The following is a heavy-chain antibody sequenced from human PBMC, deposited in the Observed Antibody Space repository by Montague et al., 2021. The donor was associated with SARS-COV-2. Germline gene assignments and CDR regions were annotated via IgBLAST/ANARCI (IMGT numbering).Heavy chain of an antibody. J-gene: IGHJ4*02. CDR1: GFIVGDYA. Sequence: SRRLSCAASGFIVGDYARHWVRQRPGNGREWVSSNRWYRGDRSYSASVKGRFSISRDDAKNSLYLQMDSLRPEDTALYYCGKASASNARWMQSPIDYWGQGTPVIVSA. V-gene: IGHV3-9*01. CDR3: GKASASNARWMQSPIDY. CDR2: NRWYRGDR. D-gene: IGHD5-12*01.